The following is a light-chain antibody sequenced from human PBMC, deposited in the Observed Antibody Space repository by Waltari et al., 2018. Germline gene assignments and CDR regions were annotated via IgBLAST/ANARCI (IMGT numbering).Light chain of an antibody. Sequence: DIQMTKSTSPVSASVGDRVTITCRASQSISRWLAWYQQKPGKAPKLLIHKASSLQSGVPSRFSGSGSGTEFTLNITSLQPDDFATYYCQHYNSFSALFTFGPGTQVDIK. CDR1: QSISRW. CDR3: QHYNSFSALFT. V-gene: IGKV1-5*03. CDR2: KAS. J-gene: IGKJ3*01.